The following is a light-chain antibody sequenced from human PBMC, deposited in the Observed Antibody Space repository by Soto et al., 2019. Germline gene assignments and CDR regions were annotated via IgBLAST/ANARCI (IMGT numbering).Light chain of an antibody. V-gene: IGKV1-5*01. CDR1: QSISGW. Sequence: TQSPSTLSASVGDRVTITCRASQSISGWLAWYQQKPGKAPKLLIYDASSLESGVPSRFSGSGSGTEFSLTISRLQPDDFATYYCQQYNSYSVNAFGQGTKVDIK. CDR2: DAS. J-gene: IGKJ2*01. CDR3: QQYNSYSVNA.